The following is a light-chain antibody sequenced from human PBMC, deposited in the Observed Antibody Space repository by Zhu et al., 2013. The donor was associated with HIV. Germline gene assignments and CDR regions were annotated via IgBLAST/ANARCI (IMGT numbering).Light chain of an antibody. V-gene: IGKV3-20*01. CDR1: HSIGSK. Sequence: DIVMTQSPVTLSLSLGERATLSCRASHSIGSKVAWYQQKSGQAPRLLIYGASSRAPGIPDRFSGGGSGTVFTLTITGLEPEDFGMYFCQRFGSSYTWTFGQGTNVEIK. CDR3: QRFGSSYTWT. CDR2: GAS. J-gene: IGKJ1*01.